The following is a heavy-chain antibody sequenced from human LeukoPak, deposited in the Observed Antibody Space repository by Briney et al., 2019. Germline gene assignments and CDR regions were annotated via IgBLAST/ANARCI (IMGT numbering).Heavy chain of an antibody. D-gene: IGHD3-22*01. V-gene: IGHV1-69*13. Sequence: SVKVSCKASGGTFSSYPISWVRQAPGQGLEWMGGIIPIFGTANYAQKFQGRVTITADESTSTAYMELSSLRSEDTAVYYCARYYYDSSGYYSDYYYYMDVWGKGTTVTVSS. CDR3: ARYYYDSSGYYSDYYYYMDV. CDR2: IIPIFGTA. J-gene: IGHJ6*03. CDR1: GGTFSSYP.